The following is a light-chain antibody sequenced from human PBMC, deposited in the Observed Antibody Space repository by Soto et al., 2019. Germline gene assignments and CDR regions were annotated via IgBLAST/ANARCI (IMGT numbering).Light chain of an antibody. J-gene: IGLJ2*01. CDR3: SSYTSSSTVHVV. CDR2: DVS. CDR1: SSDVGGYNY. Sequence: QSALTQPASVSGSPGQSITISCTETSSDVGGYNYVSWYQQHPGKAPKLMIYDVSNRPSGVSNRFSGSKSGNTASLTISGLQAEDEADYYCSSYTSSSTVHVVFGGGTKLTVL. V-gene: IGLV2-14*01.